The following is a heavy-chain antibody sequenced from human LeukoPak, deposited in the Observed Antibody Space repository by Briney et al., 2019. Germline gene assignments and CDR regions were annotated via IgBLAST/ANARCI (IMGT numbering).Heavy chain of an antibody. V-gene: IGHV3-53*01. Sequence: GGSLRLSCAASGFTVSSNYMSWVRQAPGKGLEWVSVIYSGGSTYYADSVKGRFTISRDNSKNTLYLQMNSLRAEDTAVYYCARVRYLCLQEDWGQGTLVTVSS. D-gene: IGHD3-9*01. CDR1: GFTVSSNY. CDR3: ARVRYLCLQED. J-gene: IGHJ4*02. CDR2: IYSGGST.